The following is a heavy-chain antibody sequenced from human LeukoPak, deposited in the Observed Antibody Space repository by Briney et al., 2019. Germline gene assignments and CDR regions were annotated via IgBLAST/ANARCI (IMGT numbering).Heavy chain of an antibody. CDR2: IYSGGST. CDR1: GFTVSSNY. Sequence: GGSLRLSCAASGFTVSSNYMSWVRQAPGKGLEWVSAIYSGGSTYYADSVKGRLTISRDNSKSALYLQMNSLRAEDTAVYYCAKAVAATGHYYFGMDVWGQGTTVTVSS. J-gene: IGHJ6*02. CDR3: AKAVAATGHYYFGMDV. D-gene: IGHD6-19*01. V-gene: IGHV3-53*01.